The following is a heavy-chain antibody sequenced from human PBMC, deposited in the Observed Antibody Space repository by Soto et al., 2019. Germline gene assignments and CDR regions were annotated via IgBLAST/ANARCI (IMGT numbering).Heavy chain of an antibody. D-gene: IGHD3-16*01. CDR2: IIPIFGKA. Sequence: QVQLVQSGAEVKKPGSSVKVSCKASGGTFSNYPITWVRRAPGQGLEWLGGIIPIFGKADYTQKFQGRVTITADEPTSTASMEISSLRSEDTAVYYCASGGEYYDENLPHYYFFGMHVWGPGTTVTVSS. V-gene: IGHV1-69*01. CDR1: GGTFSNYP. CDR3: ASGGEYYDENLPHYYFFGMHV. J-gene: IGHJ6*02.